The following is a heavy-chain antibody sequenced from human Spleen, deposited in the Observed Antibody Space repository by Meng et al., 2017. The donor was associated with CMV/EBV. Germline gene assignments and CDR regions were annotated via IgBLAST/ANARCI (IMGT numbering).Heavy chain of an antibody. J-gene: IGHJ3*02. CDR3: AREVFNGGSYYPDAFDI. CDR1: EFTFSSYA. D-gene: IGHD1-26*01. Sequence: GESLKISCAASEFTFSSYAMSWVRQAPGKGLEWVSSISRSSSYTYYADSVKGRFTISRDNAKNSLYLQMNSLRAEDTAVYYCAREVFNGGSYYPDAFDIWGQGTLVTVSS. V-gene: IGHV3-21*01. CDR2: ISRSSSYT.